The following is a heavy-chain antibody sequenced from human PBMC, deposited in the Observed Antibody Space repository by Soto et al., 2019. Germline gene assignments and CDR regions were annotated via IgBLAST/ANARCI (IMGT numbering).Heavy chain of an antibody. CDR3: ARITGRHLDY. CDR1: YGSISFTNVF. D-gene: IGHD1-20*01. V-gene: IGHV4-39*01. J-gene: IGHJ4*02. CDR2: IGYSGTA. Sequence: SKTLSLTCTGCYGSISFTNVFSGWVSQPPGKVLEWIGNIGYSGTAYFSPSLATRVTFHVDTSKNQFSLTLYSVTAAATAVYYCARITGRHLDYWGQG.